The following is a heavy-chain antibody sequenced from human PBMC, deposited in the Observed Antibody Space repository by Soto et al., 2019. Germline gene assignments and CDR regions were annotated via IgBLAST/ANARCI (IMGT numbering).Heavy chain of an antibody. J-gene: IGHJ4*02. D-gene: IGHD1-26*01. Sequence: QVQLVESGGGVVQPGRSLRLSCAAYGFTFISYGMHWVRQAPGMGLEWVAVISYDGSNKYYADSVKGRFTISRDNSKNTLYLQMNSLRAEDTAVYYCAKDLLVVGATPAYYWGQGTLVTVSS. CDR3: AKDLLVVGATPAYY. CDR2: ISYDGSNK. CDR1: GFTFISYG. V-gene: IGHV3-30*18.